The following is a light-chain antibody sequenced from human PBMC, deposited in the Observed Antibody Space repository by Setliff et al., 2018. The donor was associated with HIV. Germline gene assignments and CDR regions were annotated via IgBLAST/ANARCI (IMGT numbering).Light chain of an antibody. CDR2: DNN. CDR1: SSNIGNNY. Sequence: SVLTQPPSVSAAPGQKVTISCSGSSSNIGNNYVSWYQQLPGTAPKLLIYDNNKRPSGIPDRFSGSKSGASATLGITRLQTGDEADYYCGTWDSRLNSYVFGTVTK. V-gene: IGLV1-51*01. J-gene: IGLJ1*01. CDR3: GTWDSRLNSYV.